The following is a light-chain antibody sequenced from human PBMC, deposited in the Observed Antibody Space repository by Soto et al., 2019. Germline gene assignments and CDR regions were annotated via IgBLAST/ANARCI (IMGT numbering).Light chain of an antibody. CDR2: EVS. Sequence: HSVLTQPASVSGSPGQSITISCTGTSSDVGGYNYVSWYQQHPGKAPKLMIYEVSNRPSGVSNRFSGSKSGNTASLTISGLQAEYEADYYCSSYTSSSTRVFGGGTKLTVL. V-gene: IGLV2-14*01. J-gene: IGLJ3*02. CDR1: SSDVGGYNY. CDR3: SSYTSSSTRV.